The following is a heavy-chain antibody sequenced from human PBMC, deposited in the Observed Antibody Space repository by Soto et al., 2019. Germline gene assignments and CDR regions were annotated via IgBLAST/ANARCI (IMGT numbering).Heavy chain of an antibody. J-gene: IGHJ4*02. D-gene: IGHD6-13*01. V-gene: IGHV3-30-3*01. CDR2: ISYDGSNK. CDR3: ARDKGAEQKPVLYYFEY. Sequence: PVGSLRLSCASSGFTFSSYAMHCVRHSPGKWLEWVAVISYDGSNKYYADSVKGRFTISRDNSKNTLYLQMNSLRAEDTAVYYCARDKGAEQKPVLYYFEYLGQGTLVSVSS. CDR1: GFTFSSYA.